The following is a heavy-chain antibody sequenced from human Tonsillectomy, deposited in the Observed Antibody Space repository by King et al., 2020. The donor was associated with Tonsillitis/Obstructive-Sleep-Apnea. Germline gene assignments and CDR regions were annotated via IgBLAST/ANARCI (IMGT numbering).Heavy chain of an antibody. D-gene: IGHD1-1*01. CDR1: GFTFSDFY. J-gene: IGHJ3*02. CDR3: ARDSNWNGDDVFDI. V-gene: IGHV3-11*05. CDR2: ITSSSSFT. Sequence: QVKLVESGGGLVKPGGSLRLSCVASGFTFSDFYMSWIRQAPGKGLEWVSYITSSSSFTNYADSVKGRFTISRDNAKNSLFLQINSLRAEDTAVYYCARDSNWNGDDVFDIWGQGTMVTVSS.